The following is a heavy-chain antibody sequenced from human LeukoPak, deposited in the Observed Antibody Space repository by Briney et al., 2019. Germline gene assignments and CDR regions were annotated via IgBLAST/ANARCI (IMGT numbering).Heavy chain of an antibody. CDR1: GFTFSSYG. CDR2: IWYHGSNK. CDR3: ARAYYFDTTGHDSDALDI. Sequence: GRSLRLSCAASGFTFSSYGMHWVRQAPGKGLEWVAVIWYHGSNKYYADSVKGRFTISRDNSKNTLYLQMNSLRAEDTAVYYCARAYYFDTTGHDSDALDIWGRGTMVTVSS. J-gene: IGHJ3*02. D-gene: IGHD3-22*01. V-gene: IGHV3-33*01.